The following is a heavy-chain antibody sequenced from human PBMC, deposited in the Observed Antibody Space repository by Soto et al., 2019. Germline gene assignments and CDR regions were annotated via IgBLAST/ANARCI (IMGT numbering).Heavy chain of an antibody. J-gene: IGHJ6*02. D-gene: IGHD3-16*02. V-gene: IGHV3-33*01. CDR1: VFTFSSYG. CDR3: ARDYQPDYYYYYGMDV. CDR2: IWYDGSNK. Sequence: GGALRLACAAPVFTFSSYGMHWVRQAPGKGLEWVAVIWYDGSNKYYADSVKGRFTISRDNSKNTLYLQMNSLRAEDTAVYYCARDYQPDYYYYYGMDVWGQGTTVTVS.